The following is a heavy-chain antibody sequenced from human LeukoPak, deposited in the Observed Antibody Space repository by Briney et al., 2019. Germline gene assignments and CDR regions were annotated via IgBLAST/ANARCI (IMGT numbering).Heavy chain of an antibody. CDR3: ARDARRVVAATRHRWFDP. Sequence: PGGSLRLSCAASGFTVSSNYMSWVRQAPGKGLEWGSVIYSGGSTYYADSVKGRFTISRDNSKNTLYLQMNSLRAEDTAVYYCARDARRVVAATRHRWFDPWGQGTLSPSPQ. V-gene: IGHV3-53*01. J-gene: IGHJ5*02. D-gene: IGHD2-15*01. CDR1: GFTVSSNY. CDR2: IYSGGST.